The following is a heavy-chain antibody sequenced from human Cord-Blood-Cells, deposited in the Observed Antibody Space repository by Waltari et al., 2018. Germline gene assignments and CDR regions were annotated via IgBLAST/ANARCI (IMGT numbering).Heavy chain of an antibody. V-gene: IGHV3-30-3*01. CDR1: GFTFRSYA. J-gene: IGHJ4*02. CDR3: AREVGYGDPLKSFDY. D-gene: IGHD4-17*01. CDR2: ISYDGSNK. Sequence: QVQLVESGGGVVQPGRSLRLSCAASGFTFRSYAMHWVRQATGKGLEWVAVISYDGSNKYYADSVKGRFTISRDNSKNTLYLQMNSLRAEDTAVYYCAREVGYGDPLKSFDYWGQGTLVTVSS.